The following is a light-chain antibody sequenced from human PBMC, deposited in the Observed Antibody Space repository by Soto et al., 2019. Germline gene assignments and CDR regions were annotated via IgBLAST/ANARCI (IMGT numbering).Light chain of an antibody. CDR3: QHYGTSPFT. CDR1: QSIASSY. Sequence: ELVLTQSPGTLSLSPGERATLSCRASQSIASSYFAWYQQRPGQAPRLLVSGTSTRATGIPDRFSGSGSGTDFTLTISTLEPEDFAVYYCQHYGTSPFTFGPGTKLHIK. J-gene: IGKJ3*01. V-gene: IGKV3-20*01. CDR2: GTS.